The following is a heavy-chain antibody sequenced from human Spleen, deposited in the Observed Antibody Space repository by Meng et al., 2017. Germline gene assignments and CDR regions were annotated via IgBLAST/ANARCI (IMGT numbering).Heavy chain of an antibody. D-gene: IGHD2-15*01. V-gene: IGHV3-23*01. CDR1: GFTFSSHA. CDR3: AKDRDDSTFLDY. CDR2: LTSSGGST. Sequence: EVQLLESGGGLVQPGRCLRPSCAASGFTFSSHAMSWVRQAPGKGLEWVSTLTSSGGSTFYADSVKGRFTISRDNPKNTLYLQMNSLRAEDTAVYYCAKDRDDSTFLDYWGQGTLVTVSS. J-gene: IGHJ4*02.